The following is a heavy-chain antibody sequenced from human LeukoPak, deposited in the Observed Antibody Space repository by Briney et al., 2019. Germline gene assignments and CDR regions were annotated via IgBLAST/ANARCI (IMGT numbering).Heavy chain of an antibody. CDR3: ARDPLRDYDIRGGPNWFDP. V-gene: IGHV3-30*04. J-gene: IGHJ5*02. D-gene: IGHD3-22*01. CDR2: ISYDGSNK. Sequence: GGSLRLSCGACGFTFSSYAMHWVRQAPGKGLEWVAVISYDGSNKYYTDSVKGRFTISRDNSKNTLYLQMNSLRAEDTAVYYCARDPLRDYDIRGGPNWFDPWGQGTLVTVSS. CDR1: GFTFSSYA.